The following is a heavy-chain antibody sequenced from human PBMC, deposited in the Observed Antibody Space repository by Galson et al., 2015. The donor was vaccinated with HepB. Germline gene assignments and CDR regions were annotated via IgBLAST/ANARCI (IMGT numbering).Heavy chain of an antibody. CDR2: ISGRGGNT. CDR3: AKVAVVVTTIPYYFDY. CDR1: GFTFSSYA. Sequence: SLRLSCAASGFTFSSYAMSWVRQAPGKGLEWVSSISGRGGNTYYADSVKGRFTISRDNSKKMEYLQMNSLRVEDTAVYYCAKVAVVVTTIPYYFDYWGQGTQVTVSS. J-gene: IGHJ4*02. D-gene: IGHD2-21*02. V-gene: IGHV3-23*01.